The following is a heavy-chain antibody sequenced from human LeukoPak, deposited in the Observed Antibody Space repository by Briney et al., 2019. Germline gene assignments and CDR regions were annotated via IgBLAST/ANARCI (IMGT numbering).Heavy chain of an antibody. Sequence: ASVKVSCKASGYTFNNYGISWVRQAPGQGLEWMGWVTSYNGDTNYAQKFQGRVTMSADTSTSTAYMELRSLRFDDTAIYYCAKDWHILTGRNCFDPWGQGTLVTVSS. CDR3: AKDWHILTGRNCFDP. CDR1: GYTFNNYG. CDR2: VTSYNGDT. D-gene: IGHD3-9*01. V-gene: IGHV1-18*01. J-gene: IGHJ5*02.